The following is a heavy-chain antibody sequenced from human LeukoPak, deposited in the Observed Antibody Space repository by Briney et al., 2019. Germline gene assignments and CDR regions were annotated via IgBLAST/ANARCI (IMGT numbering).Heavy chain of an antibody. CDR1: GGSISSYY. Sequence: SETLSLTCTVSGGSISSYYWSWIRQPAGKGLEWIGRIYTSGSTNYNPSLKSRVTMSVDTSKNQFSLKLSSVTAADTAVYYCARDRAVTTVRVPDYYYYMDVWGKGTTVTVSS. CDR3: ARDRAVTTVRVPDYYYYMDV. J-gene: IGHJ6*03. V-gene: IGHV4-4*07. CDR2: IYTSGST. D-gene: IGHD4-17*01.